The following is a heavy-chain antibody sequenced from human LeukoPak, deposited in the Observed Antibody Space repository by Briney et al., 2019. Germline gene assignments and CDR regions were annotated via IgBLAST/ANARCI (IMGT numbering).Heavy chain of an antibody. D-gene: IGHD4-17*01. CDR1: GFTFSSYS. Sequence: GGSLRLSCAASGFTFSSYSMNWVRQAPGKGLEWVSAISGSGGSTYYADSVKGRFTISRDNSKNTLYLQMNSLRAEDTAVYYCAKSAYGDYVPSFDYWGQGTLVTVSS. V-gene: IGHV3-23*01. J-gene: IGHJ4*02. CDR2: ISGSGGST. CDR3: AKSAYGDYVPSFDY.